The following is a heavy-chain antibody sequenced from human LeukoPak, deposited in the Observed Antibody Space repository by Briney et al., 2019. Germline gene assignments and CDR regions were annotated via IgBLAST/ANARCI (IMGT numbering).Heavy chain of an antibody. CDR2: IYSGDTT. CDR1: GFTVSGNY. Sequence: SGGSLRLSCAVSGFTVSGNYMGWVRQAPGKGLEWVSLIYSGDTTLYADSVKGRFTISRDISKNTVYLQMNSLRAEDTAVYYCARRAGGYSHPYDYWGQGILVTVSS. V-gene: IGHV3-53*01. J-gene: IGHJ4*02. CDR3: ARRAGGYSHPYDY. D-gene: IGHD4-23*01.